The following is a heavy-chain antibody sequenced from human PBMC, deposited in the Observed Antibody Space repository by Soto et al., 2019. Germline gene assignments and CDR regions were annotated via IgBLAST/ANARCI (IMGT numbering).Heavy chain of an antibody. CDR2: ILYSGPT. Sequence: QVQLQESGPGLVKPSQTLSLTCSVSGASISGGGHFWSWIRQRPGKGLEWIGNILYSGPTHYNPSLKSRVTISVDTSKNQFSLKVDSVTGADTAVYFCARETTSSNMDAWGQGTTVIVSS. CDR1: GASISGGGHF. CDR3: ARETTSSNMDA. D-gene: IGHD1-7*01. V-gene: IGHV4-31*03. J-gene: IGHJ6*02.